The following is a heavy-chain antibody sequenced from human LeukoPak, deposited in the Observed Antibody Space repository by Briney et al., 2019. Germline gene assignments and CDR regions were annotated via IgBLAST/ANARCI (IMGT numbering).Heavy chain of an antibody. V-gene: IGHV1-18*01. J-gene: IGHJ4*02. CDR2: ISVFNGNT. CDR3: AREERFGASKLDY. Sequence: GSLKVSCKASGYTFATSGVSWVRQAPGQGLEWMGWISVFNGNTNYAQKLQGRLTMTTDTSTSTAYMDLTGLTSDDTAVYYCAREERFGASKLDYWGQGTLVTVSS. CDR1: GYTFATSG. D-gene: IGHD3-10*01.